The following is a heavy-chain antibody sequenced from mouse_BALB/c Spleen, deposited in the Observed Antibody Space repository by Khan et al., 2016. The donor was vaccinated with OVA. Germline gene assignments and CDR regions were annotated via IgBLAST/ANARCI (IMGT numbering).Heavy chain of an antibody. CDR2: IYPGDGNT. D-gene: IGHD1-1*01. Sequence: QIQLQQSGTELARPGASVKLSCKASGYTFTSYWMQWVKQRPGQGLEWIGAIYPGDGNTRYTQKFKGKATLTADKSSSTAYMQLSSLASEDSAVYFCVRGGIATGYFDYWGQGTTLTDSS. CDR1: GYTFTSYW. CDR3: VRGGIATGYFDY. V-gene: IGHV1-87*01. J-gene: IGHJ2*01.